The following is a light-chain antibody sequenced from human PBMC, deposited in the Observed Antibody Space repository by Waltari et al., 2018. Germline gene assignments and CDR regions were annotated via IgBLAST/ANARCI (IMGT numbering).Light chain of an antibody. CDR1: QSISNW. Sequence: DIQMTQSPSTLSASVGDRVTITCRASQSISNWLAWYQQKPGKAPKLLIYKASSLESGVPSRFSGSGSGTEFTLNISSLQPDDFATYYCQQDNSYSWTFGQGTKVEI. CDR3: QQDNSYSWT. J-gene: IGKJ1*01. CDR2: KAS. V-gene: IGKV1-5*03.